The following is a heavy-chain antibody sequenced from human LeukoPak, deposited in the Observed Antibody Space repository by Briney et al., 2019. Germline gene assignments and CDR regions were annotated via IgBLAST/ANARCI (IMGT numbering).Heavy chain of an antibody. V-gene: IGHV4-39*01. CDR3: ARHYCSSTSCYPRGIADEFDY. D-gene: IGHD2-2*01. J-gene: IGHJ4*02. CDR2: IYYSGST. CDR1: GGSISSSSYY. Sequence: SETLSLTCTVSGGSISSSSYYWGWIRQPPGKGLEWIGSIYYSGSTYYNPSLKSQVTISVDTSKNQFSLKLSSVTAADTAVYYCARHYCSSTSCYPRGIADEFDYWGQGTLVTVSS.